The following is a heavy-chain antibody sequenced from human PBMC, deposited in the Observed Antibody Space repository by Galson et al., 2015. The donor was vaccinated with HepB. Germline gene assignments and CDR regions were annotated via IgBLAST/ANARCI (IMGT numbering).Heavy chain of an antibody. Sequence: LRLSCAASGFPFSSYWMHWVRQVPGKGLVWVARINSDGSSTTYADSVKGRFTISRDNVRNTLHLQMNSLRVDDTAVYYCARSGVERAVAGTFDYWGQGTLVTVSS. CDR2: INSDGSST. D-gene: IGHD6-19*01. CDR1: GFPFSSYW. J-gene: IGHJ4*02. CDR3: ARSGVERAVAGTFDY. V-gene: IGHV3-74*01.